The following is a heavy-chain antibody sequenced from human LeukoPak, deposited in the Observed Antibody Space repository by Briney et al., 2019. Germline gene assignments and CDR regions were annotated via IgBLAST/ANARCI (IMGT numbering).Heavy chain of an antibody. J-gene: IGHJ4*02. CDR1: GFTFSSYG. D-gene: IGHD3-3*01. V-gene: IGHV3-30*02. CDR3: AKVSPINPSGYLDY. Sequence: GGSLRLSCAASGFTFSSYGMHWVRQAPGKGLDWVAFIRYDGTIKDYADSVKGRFTISRDNSKNTLYLQMNSLRAEDTAVYYCAKVSPINPSGYLDYWGQGTLVTVSS. CDR2: IRYDGTIK.